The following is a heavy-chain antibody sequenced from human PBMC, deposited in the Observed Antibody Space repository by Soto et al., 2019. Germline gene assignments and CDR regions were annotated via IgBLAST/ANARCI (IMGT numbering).Heavy chain of an antibody. CDR1: GDSVSSNSAA. CDR3: ARDGVVIEYYYYYYMDV. Sequence: PSQTLSLTCAISGDSVSSNSAAWNWIRQSPSRGLEWLGRTYYRSKWYNDYAVSVKSRITINPDTSKNQFSLQLNSVTPEDTAVYYCARDGVVIEYYYYYYMDVWGKGTTVTVSS. V-gene: IGHV6-1*01. CDR2: TYYRSKWYN. J-gene: IGHJ6*03. D-gene: IGHD3-3*01.